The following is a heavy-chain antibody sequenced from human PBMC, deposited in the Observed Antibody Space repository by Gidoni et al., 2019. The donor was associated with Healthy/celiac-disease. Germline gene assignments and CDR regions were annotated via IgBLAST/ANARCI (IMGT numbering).Heavy chain of an antibody. J-gene: IGHJ4*02. Sequence: QAQLVQSGAEVTKPGAPVKVSSKASGYTFTSYYLNWLRQAPGQGLEWMGIINPSGGSTSYAQKFQGRVTMTRDTSTSTVYMELSSLRSEDTAVYYCARAGYYDFWSGYYDYYFDYWGQGTLVTVSS. CDR1: GYTFTSYY. D-gene: IGHD3-3*01. V-gene: IGHV1-46*01. CDR3: ARAGYYDFWSGYYDYYFDY. CDR2: INPSGGST.